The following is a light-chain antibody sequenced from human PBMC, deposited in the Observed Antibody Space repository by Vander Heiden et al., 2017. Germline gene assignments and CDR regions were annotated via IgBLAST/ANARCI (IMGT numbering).Light chain of an antibody. V-gene: IGLV1-44*01. J-gene: IGLJ2*01. CDR1: SSNIGSNT. CDR3: SAWDDSLNGVV. Sequence: QSVLTQSPSASGTPGPRVTISCSGSSSNIGSNTINWYQQLPGTAPKLLMYSNNQRPSGFPDRFSGSKSGTSASLAISGLQSEDEADYYCSAWDDSLNGVVFGGGTKLTVL. CDR2: SNN.